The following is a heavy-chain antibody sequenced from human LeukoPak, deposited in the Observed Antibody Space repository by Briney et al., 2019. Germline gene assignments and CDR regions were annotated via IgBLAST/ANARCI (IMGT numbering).Heavy chain of an antibody. Sequence: GGSLRLSCAASGFTFTGCWMNWVRQAPGKGLRGVANIKPDGSEKYYVDSVKGRFTVSRENAKTSLYMKMNSLRAEDTAVYSCVRESDYWGTGTLVTVSS. J-gene: IGHJ4*02. V-gene: IGHV3-7*01. CDR3: VRESDY. CDR2: IKPDGSEK. CDR1: GFTFTGCW.